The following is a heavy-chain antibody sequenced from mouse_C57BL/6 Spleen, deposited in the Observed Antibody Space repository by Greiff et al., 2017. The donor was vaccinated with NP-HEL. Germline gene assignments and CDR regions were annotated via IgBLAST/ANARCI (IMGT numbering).Heavy chain of an antibody. V-gene: IGHV1-50*01. CDR1: GYTFTSYW. D-gene: IGHD2-5*01. CDR3: ARRASYYSNDGGDY. J-gene: IGHJ2*01. Sequence: VQLQQPGAELVKPGASVKLSCKASGYTFTSYWMQWVKQRPGQGLEWIGEIDPSDSYTNYNQKFKGKATLTVDTSSSTAYMQLSSLTSEDSAVYYCARRASYYSNDGGDYWGQGTTLTVSS. CDR2: IDPSDSYT.